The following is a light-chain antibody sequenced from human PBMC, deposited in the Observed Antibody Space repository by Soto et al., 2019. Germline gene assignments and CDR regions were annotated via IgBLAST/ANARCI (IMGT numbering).Light chain of an antibody. CDR2: KAS. CDR3: QQYSYFAT. J-gene: IGKJ1*01. CDR1: QSISSW. Sequence: DIQMTQSPSTLSASVGDRVTITCRASQSISSWLTWYQQKAGQAPKLLIYKASIVESGVPSRFSGSGSGTEFTLTISSLQPDESATYYCQQYSYFATFGQGTRVDVK. V-gene: IGKV1-5*03.